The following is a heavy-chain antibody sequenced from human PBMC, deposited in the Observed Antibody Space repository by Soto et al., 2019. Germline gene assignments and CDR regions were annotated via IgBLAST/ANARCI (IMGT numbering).Heavy chain of an antibody. J-gene: IGHJ5*02. Sequence: VQLRQSGPGLVKPSGTLSLTCAVSGGSISSSNWWTWVRQAPGKGLEWIGEIYHSGNTNYHPSLMRRGTRTVAKSNDAFSLDLICVTAADPAVYYCAPLPPRVVASLLPLPTWGQGALVTVSS. CDR2: IYHSGNT. D-gene: IGHD2-15*01. CDR1: GGSISSSNW. CDR3: APLPPRVVASLLPLPT. V-gene: IGHV4-4*02.